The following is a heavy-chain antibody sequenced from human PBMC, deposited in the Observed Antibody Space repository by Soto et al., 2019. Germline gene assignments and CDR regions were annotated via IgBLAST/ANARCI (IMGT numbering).Heavy chain of an antibody. D-gene: IGHD3-22*01. CDR3: ARDLGYYDSSGYFDY. V-gene: IGHV3-11*01. J-gene: IGHJ4*02. CDR1: GFTFSDYY. CDR2: ISSSDSIV. Sequence: PGGSLRLSCAASGFTFSDYYMSWIRQAPGKGLEWVSYISSSDSIVSYADSVKGRFTISRDSAKNSLYLQMNSLRAEDTAVYFCARDLGYYDSSGYFDYWGQGTLVTVSS.